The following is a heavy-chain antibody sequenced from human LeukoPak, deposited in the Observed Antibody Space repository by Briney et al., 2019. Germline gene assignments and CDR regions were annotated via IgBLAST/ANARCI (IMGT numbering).Heavy chain of an antibody. CDR2: IYTSGST. CDR1: GGSISDYY. D-gene: IGHD6-19*01. CDR3: ARDRHGMSVSDYFDC. J-gene: IGHJ4*02. V-gene: IGHV4-4*07. Sequence: PSETLSLTCTVSGGSISDYYWSWIRQPAGKGLERIGRIYTSGSTNYNPSLKSRVTMSVDTSKNQFSLKLSSVTAADTAVYYCARDRHGMSVSDYFDCWGQGTLVTVSS.